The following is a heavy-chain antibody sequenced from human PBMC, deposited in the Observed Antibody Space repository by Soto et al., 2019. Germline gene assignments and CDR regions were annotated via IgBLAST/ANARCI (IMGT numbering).Heavy chain of an antibody. CDR3: SVTGRTGGY. Sequence: QVQLQESGPGLVKPSETLSLTCTVSGGSVSSGSYYWSWIRQPPGKGLEWIGYIYYSGSTNYNPSLKSRVTISVDTSKNQFSLKLSSVTAADTAVYYFSVTGRTGGYWGQGTLVTVSS. D-gene: IGHD4-4*01. CDR2: IYYSGST. V-gene: IGHV4-61*01. J-gene: IGHJ4*02. CDR1: GGSVSSGSYY.